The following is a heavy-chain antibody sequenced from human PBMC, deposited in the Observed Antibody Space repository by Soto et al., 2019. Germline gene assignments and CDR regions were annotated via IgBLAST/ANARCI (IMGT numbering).Heavy chain of an antibody. D-gene: IGHD6-13*01. Sequence: QVQLQESGPGLVKPSGTLSLTCAVSGGSISSSNWWSWVRQPPGKGLEWIGEIYHSGSTNCNPSLMSRVTISVDKSKNQFSLRLSSVTAADTAVYYCASRASAAAGTDWGQGTLVTVSS. J-gene: IGHJ4*02. CDR3: ASRASAAAGTD. CDR1: GGSISSSNW. V-gene: IGHV4-4*02. CDR2: IYHSGST.